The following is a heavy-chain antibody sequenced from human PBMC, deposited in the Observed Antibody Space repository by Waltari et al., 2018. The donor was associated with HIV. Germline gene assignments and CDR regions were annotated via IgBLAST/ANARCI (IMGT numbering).Heavy chain of an antibody. Sequence: EVQLVESGGGVVKPGGSLKLSCVASGFTFNNGWVSWVRQVPGRGLEWIGRVKSKTDGGTIDYTAPVKGRFTISRDESESILYLQMNSLKTEDTGIYFCSTFLLVAGWFAAWGPGTLVTVSS. CDR2: VKSKTDGGTI. V-gene: IGHV3-15*01. CDR3: STFLLVAGWFAA. CDR1: GFTFNNGW. J-gene: IGHJ5*02. D-gene: IGHD2-15*01.